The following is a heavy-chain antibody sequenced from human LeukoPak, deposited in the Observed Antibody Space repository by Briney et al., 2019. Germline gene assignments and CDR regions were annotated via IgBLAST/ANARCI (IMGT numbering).Heavy chain of an antibody. CDR1: GFTFSDYY. Sequence: GGSLRLSCAASGFTFSDYYMSWIRQAPGKGLEWVSYISSSGSSIYYADSVKDRFTISRDNAKNSLYLQMNGLRAEDTAVYYCARYKFDYGGNLTPGDYWGQGILVTVSS. J-gene: IGHJ4*02. CDR3: ARYKFDYGGNLTPGDY. CDR2: ISSSGSSI. V-gene: IGHV3-11*01. D-gene: IGHD4-23*01.